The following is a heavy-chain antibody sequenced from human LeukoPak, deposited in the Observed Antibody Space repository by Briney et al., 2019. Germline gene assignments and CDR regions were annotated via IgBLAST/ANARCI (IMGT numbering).Heavy chain of an antibody. CDR3: ARSIVGAFEY. V-gene: IGHV3-66*01. J-gene: IGHJ4*02. D-gene: IGHD1-26*01. CDR2: IYSGGST. CDR1: GFTFSSYG. Sequence: GGSLRLSCAASGFTFSSYGMNWVRQAPGKGLEWVSVIYSGGSTYYADSVKGRFTISRDNSKNTLYLQMNSLRAEDTALYYCARSIVGAFEYWGQGTLVTVSS.